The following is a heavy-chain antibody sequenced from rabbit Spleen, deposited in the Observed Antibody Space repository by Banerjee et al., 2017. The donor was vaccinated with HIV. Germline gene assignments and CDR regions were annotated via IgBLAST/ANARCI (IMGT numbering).Heavy chain of an antibody. Sequence: QEQLMESGGGLVQPGGSLKLSCKASGFDLSSVFWMCWVRQAPGKGLEWIACVYAGNNGGTYYASLAKGRFTISKTSSTTVTLQMTSLTAADTATYFCARNGGMLDYKLWGPGTLVTVS. J-gene: IGHJ4*01. V-gene: IGHV1S45*01. D-gene: IGHD6-1*01. CDR1: GFDLSSVFW. CDR2: VYAGNNGGT. CDR3: ARNGGMLDYKL.